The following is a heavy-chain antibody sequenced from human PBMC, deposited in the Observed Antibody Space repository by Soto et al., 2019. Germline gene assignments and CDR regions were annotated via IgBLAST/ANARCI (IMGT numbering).Heavy chain of an antibody. CDR2: INAGNGNT. CDR3: ASSYSNYALSDYYYGMDV. CDR1: GYTFSSYA. D-gene: IGHD4-4*01. J-gene: IGHJ6*02. V-gene: IGHV1-3*01. Sequence: QVQLVQSGAEVKKPGASVKVSCKASGYTFSSYAMHWVRQAPGQRLEWMGWINAGNGNTKYSQKFQGRVTITRDTSASTAYMELSSLRSEDTAVYYCASSYSNYALSDYYYGMDVWGQGTTVTVSS.